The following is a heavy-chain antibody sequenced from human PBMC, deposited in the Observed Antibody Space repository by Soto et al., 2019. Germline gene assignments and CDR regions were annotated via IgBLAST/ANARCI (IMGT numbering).Heavy chain of an antibody. J-gene: IGHJ4*02. CDR3: ARAGLLSGGVIGSLLDY. D-gene: IGHD3-16*02. CDR1: GGTFSSYA. CDR2: IIPIFGTA. Sequence: QVQLVQSGAEVKKPGSSVKVSCKASGGTFSSYAISWVRQAPGQGLEWMGGIIPIFGTANYAQKFQGRVTXTXXESTSTAYMELSSLRSEDTAVYSWARAGLLSGGVIGSLLDYWGQGTLVTVSS. V-gene: IGHV1-69*05.